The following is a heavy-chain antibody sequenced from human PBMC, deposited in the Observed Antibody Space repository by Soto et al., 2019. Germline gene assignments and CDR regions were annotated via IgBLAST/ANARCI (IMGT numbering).Heavy chain of an antibody. Sequence: QVQLQQWGAGLLKPSETLSLTCAVYGGSFSGYYWSWIRQPPGKGLEWIGEINHSGSTNYNPSLKSRVTISVDTSKNQFSLKLSSVTAADTAVYYCARGLLPDVLMVYAISPRPRGWFDPWGQGTLVTVSS. J-gene: IGHJ5*02. CDR2: INHSGST. CDR3: ARGLLPDVLMVYAISPRPRGWFDP. CDR1: GGSFSGYY. D-gene: IGHD2-8*01. V-gene: IGHV4-34*01.